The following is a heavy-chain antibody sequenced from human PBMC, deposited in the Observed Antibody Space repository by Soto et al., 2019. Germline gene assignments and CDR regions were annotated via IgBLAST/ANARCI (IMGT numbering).Heavy chain of an antibody. D-gene: IGHD3-3*01. CDR2: ISGSGGTT. Sequence: GGSLRLSCLASGFTVENYAMSWVRQAPGKGLEWVSAISGSGGTTYYSDSVKGRFTISRDNSKNTVYLQMNDLRVEDAAEYFCAKDSWAIFGVPAGEYYAMDVWGQGTTVTVSS. CDR3: AKDSWAIFGVPAGEYYAMDV. CDR1: GFTVENYA. V-gene: IGHV3-23*01. J-gene: IGHJ6*02.